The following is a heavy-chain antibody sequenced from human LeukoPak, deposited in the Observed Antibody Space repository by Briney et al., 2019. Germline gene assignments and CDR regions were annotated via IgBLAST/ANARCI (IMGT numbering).Heavy chain of an antibody. CDR1: GFTFSSYA. V-gene: IGHV3-23*01. Sequence: GSLSLSCAASGFTFSSYAMSWVRQAPGKGLEWVSAIGDSGGSTYYADSVKGRFTISRDNSKNTLYLQMNSLRAEDTAVYYCAKEVAVTTYFDYWGQGTLVTVSS. CDR2: IGDSGGST. CDR3: AKEVAVTTYFDY. D-gene: IGHD4-17*01. J-gene: IGHJ4*02.